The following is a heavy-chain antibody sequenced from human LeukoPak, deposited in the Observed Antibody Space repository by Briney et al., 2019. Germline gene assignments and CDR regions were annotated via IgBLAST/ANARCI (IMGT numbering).Heavy chain of an antibody. Sequence: SETLSLTCAVSGYSISSGYYCGWIREPPGKGLEWTGSIYHSGSTYYNPSLKSRVTISVDTSKNQFSLKLSSVTAADTAVYYCARSIVVVPAAPEAFDYWGQGTLVTVSS. V-gene: IGHV4-38-2*01. CDR1: GYSISSGYY. J-gene: IGHJ4*02. CDR2: IYHSGST. CDR3: ARSIVVVPAAPEAFDY. D-gene: IGHD2-2*01.